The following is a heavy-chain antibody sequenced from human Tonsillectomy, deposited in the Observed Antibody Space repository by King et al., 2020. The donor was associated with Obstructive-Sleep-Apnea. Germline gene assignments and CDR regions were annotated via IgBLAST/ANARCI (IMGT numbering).Heavy chain of an antibody. Sequence: VQLVESGAEVKKPGASVKVSCKASGYTFTSYGISWVRQAPGQGLYWLGWIRAYKGNRNHAQKLQGRVTMTTDTSTSTAYMELRSLRSDDTAVYYCMYMFSAAEDYWGQGTLVTVSS. D-gene: IGHD6-13*01. CDR2: IRAYKGNR. CDR3: MYMFSAAEDY. J-gene: IGHJ4*02. CDR1: GYTFTSYG. V-gene: IGHV1-18*01.